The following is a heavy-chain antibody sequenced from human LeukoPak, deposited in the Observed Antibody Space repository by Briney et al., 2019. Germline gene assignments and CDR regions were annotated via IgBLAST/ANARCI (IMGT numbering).Heavy chain of an antibody. CDR2: INPNSGGT. V-gene: IGHV1-2*02. D-gene: IGHD3-9*01. CDR1: GYTFTGYY. J-gene: IGHJ1*01. CDR3: ARLSQYYDILTGSKYFQH. Sequence: GASVKVSCKASGYTFTGYYMHWVRQAPGQGLEWMGWINPNSGGTNYAQKFQGRVTMTRDTSISTAYMELSRLRSDDTAVYYCARLSQYYDILTGSKYFQHWGQGTLVTVSP.